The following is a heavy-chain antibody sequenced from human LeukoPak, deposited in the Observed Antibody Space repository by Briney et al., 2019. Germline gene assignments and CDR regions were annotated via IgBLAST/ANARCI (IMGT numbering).Heavy chain of an antibody. V-gene: IGHV4-30-4*01. Sequence: PSETLSLTCTVSGGSISSGDYYWSWIRQPPGKGLEWIGYIYYSGSTYYNPSLKSRVTISVDTSKNQFSLKLSSVTAADTAVYYCARVRYDSSGYYYADWGQGTLVTVSS. CDR3: ARVRYDSSGYYYAD. CDR1: GGSISSGDYY. CDR2: IYYSGST. J-gene: IGHJ4*02. D-gene: IGHD3-22*01.